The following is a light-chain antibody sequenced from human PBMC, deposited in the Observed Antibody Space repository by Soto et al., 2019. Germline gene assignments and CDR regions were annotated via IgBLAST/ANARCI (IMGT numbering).Light chain of an antibody. Sequence: DIVMTQSPDSLAVSLGERATINCKSSQSVLYSSNNKNYLAWYQQNPGQPPKLLIYWASTRESGVPDRSSGSGEGRDFTLTISSLQAEDVTVYYCQQYYRPWTFGQGTKVEIK. CDR2: WAS. CDR3: QQYYRPWT. V-gene: IGKV4-1*01. CDR1: QSVLYSSNNKNY. J-gene: IGKJ1*01.